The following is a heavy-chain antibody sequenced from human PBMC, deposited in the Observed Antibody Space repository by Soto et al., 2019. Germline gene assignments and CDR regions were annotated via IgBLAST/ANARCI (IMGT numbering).Heavy chain of an antibody. D-gene: IGHD1-1*01. CDR3: ASQRVSYAMDV. Sequence: EVQLVESGGGLVQPGGSLRLSCTVSGFTFGNYWMTWVRQAPGKGLEWVANTNQHGSEIYYADSVRGRFAISRDNAKSSLYLQMNSLSAEDTDVYYCASQRVSYAMDVLGQGTTVTVSS. V-gene: IGHV3-7*05. J-gene: IGHJ6*02. CDR1: GFTFGNYW. CDR2: TNQHGSEI.